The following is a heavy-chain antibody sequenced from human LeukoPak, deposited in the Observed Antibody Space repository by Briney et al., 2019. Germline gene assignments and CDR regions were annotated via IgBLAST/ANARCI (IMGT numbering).Heavy chain of an antibody. V-gene: IGHV4-39*01. CDR3: ARPITSGHGRYSKTPYTPYYYYYMDV. D-gene: IGHD5-12*01. CDR1: GGSISSSSYY. J-gene: IGHJ6*03. CDR2: IYYSGST. Sequence: PSETLSLTCTVSGGSISSSSYYWGWIRQPPGKGLEWIGSIYYSGSTYYNPSLKSRVTISVDTSKNQFSLKLSSVTAADTAVYYCARPITSGHGRYSKTPYTPYYYYYMDVWGKGTTVTVSS.